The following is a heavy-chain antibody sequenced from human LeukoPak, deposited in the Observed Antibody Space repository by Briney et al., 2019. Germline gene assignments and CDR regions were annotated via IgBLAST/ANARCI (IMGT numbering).Heavy chain of an antibody. CDR3: ARDLRGYSGYAAFDY. CDR2: IYHSGST. J-gene: IGHJ4*02. V-gene: IGHV4-38-2*02. CDR1: GYSISSGYY. D-gene: IGHD5-12*01. Sequence: SETLSLTCTVSGYSISSGYYGGWIRQPPGEGLEWIGSIYHSGSTYYNPSLKSRVTVSVDTSKNQFSVKLSSVTAADTAVYYCARDLRGYSGYAAFDYWGQGTLVTVSS.